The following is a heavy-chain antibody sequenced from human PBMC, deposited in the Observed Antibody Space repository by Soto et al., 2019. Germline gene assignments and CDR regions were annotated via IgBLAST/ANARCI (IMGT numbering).Heavy chain of an antibody. Sequence: QVQLVESGGGVVQPGRSLRLSCAASGFTFSSYDMHWVRQAPGKGLEWVAVISYDGSNKYYADSVKGRFTISRDNSKNTLYLQMNSLRAEDTAVYYCAREAGDSSGYYWSTYYYGMDVWGQGTTVTVSS. D-gene: IGHD3-22*01. CDR3: AREAGDSSGYYWSTYYYGMDV. CDR2: ISYDGSNK. J-gene: IGHJ6*02. V-gene: IGHV3-30-3*01. CDR1: GFTFSSYD.